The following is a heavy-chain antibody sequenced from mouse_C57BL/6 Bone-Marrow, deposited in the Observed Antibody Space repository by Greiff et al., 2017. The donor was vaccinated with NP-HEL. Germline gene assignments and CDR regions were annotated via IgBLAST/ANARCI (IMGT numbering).Heavy chain of an antibody. Sequence: VQLQQSGPELVKPGASVKMSCKASGYTFTDYYMHWVKQKPGKGLEWIGEIYPGSGNTYYNEKFKGKATLTADTSSSTAYMQLSSLTSEDSAVYFCARQGYYDYFDYWGQGTTLTVSS. V-gene: IGHV1-83*01. CDR1: YTFTDYYM. J-gene: IGHJ2*01. CDR2: YPGSGNTY. CDR3: RQGYYDYFDY. D-gene: IGHD2-3*01.